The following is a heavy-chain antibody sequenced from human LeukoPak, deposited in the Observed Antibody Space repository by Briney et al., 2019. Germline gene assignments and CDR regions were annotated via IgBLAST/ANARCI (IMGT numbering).Heavy chain of an antibody. CDR2: IYTSGST. Sequence: SETLSLTCTVSGGSTSSYYWSWIRQPAGKGLEWIGRIYTSGSTNYNPTLKSRVTMSVDTSKNQLSLKLSSVTAADTAVYYCARVAPVITMVRGVISYYYYMDVWGKGTTVTVSS. D-gene: IGHD3-10*01. CDR3: ARVAPVITMVRGVISYYYYMDV. J-gene: IGHJ6*03. V-gene: IGHV4-4*07. CDR1: GGSTSSYY.